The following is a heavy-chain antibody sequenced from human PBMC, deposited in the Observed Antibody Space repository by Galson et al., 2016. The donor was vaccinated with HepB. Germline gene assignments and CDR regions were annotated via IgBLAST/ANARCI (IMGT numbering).Heavy chain of an antibody. J-gene: IGHJ6*02. CDR2: INWNSGNI. CDR3: AKDSDSGSYYYYVMDV. V-gene: IGHV3-9*01. Sequence: SLRLSCAASGFTFDDYAMHWVRQAPGKGLEWVSGINWNSGNIGYADSVKGRFTISRDNAKNSLYLQMNSLRAEDTALYYCAKDSDSGSYYYYVMDVWGQGTTVTVSS. D-gene: IGHD3-10*01. CDR1: GFTFDDYA.